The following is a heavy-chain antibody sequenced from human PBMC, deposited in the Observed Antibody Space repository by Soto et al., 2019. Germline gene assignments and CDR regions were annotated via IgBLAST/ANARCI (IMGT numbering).Heavy chain of an antibody. CDR1: GGSVSSGSYY. Sequence: SETLSLTCTVSGGSVSSGSYYWSWILQPPGKGLEWIGYIFYSGSTNYNPSLKSRVTISVDTSKNQFSLKLSSVTAADTAVYYFGTYYDIFKYWGQGTLVTVSS. CDR3: GTYYDIFKY. CDR2: IFYSGST. D-gene: IGHD3-9*01. J-gene: IGHJ4*02. V-gene: IGHV4-61*01.